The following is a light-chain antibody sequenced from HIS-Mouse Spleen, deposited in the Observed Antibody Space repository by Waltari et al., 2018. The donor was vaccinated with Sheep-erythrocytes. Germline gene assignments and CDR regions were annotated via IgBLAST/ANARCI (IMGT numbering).Light chain of an antibody. CDR2: RNT. Sequence: QSVLTQPPSASGTPGQRVTISCSGSSSNIGSNTVNWYQQLPGTAPKPLIYRNTPRPSGVPDRFSGSESGTSASLAISGLQSEDEADYYCAAWDDSLNGMVFGGGTKLTVL. J-gene: IGLJ2*01. CDR3: AAWDDSLNGMV. CDR1: SSNIGSNT. V-gene: IGLV1-44*01.